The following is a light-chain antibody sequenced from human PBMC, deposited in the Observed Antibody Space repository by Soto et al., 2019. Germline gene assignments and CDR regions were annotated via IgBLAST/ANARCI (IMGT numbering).Light chain of an antibody. CDR1: ENVDIY. J-gene: IGKJ4*01. CDR3: LQRRYWPPLT. CDR2: DSY. Sequence: EVMVTQSPATLSLSPGETATLSCRTSENVDIYLAWYQQKPGQAPRLLIYDSYNRASDIPPRFSGSGSGTDFTLTISSLEPEDSAVYYCLQRRYWPPLTFGGGTKVEIK. V-gene: IGKV3-11*01.